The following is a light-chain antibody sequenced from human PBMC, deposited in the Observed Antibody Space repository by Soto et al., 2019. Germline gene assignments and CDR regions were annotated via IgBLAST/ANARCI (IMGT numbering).Light chain of an antibody. CDR1: QSISGW. V-gene: IGKV1-5*01. J-gene: IGKJ1*01. Sequence: DIQMTQSPPTLSASVGDRVTITCRASQSISGWLAWYQQKPGKAPKLLIYDASNLEGGVPSRFSGTGSETELSLTISRLQPEDFATYYCQQYNTYSQTFGQGTKVDI. CDR2: DAS. CDR3: QQYNTYSQT.